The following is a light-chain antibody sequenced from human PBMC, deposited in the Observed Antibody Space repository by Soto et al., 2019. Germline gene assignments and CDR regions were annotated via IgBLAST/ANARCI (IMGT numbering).Light chain of an antibody. CDR3: SSYTSSSTLV. CDR1: ISDVCVYNY. Sequence: QSLLTQPASVSWSPGHSITISFTGTISDVCVYNYVSWYQQHPGKAPKLMIYEVSNRPSGVSNPFSGSKSGNTASLTISGLQAEDEADYYCSSYTSSSTLVFGTGTKVTV. CDR2: EVS. J-gene: IGLJ1*01. V-gene: IGLV2-14*01.